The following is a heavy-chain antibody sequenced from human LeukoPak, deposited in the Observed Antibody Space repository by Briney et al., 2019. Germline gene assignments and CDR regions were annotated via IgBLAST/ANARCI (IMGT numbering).Heavy chain of an antibody. CDR1: GYTFTTYH. Sequence: GASVKVSCKASGYTFTTYHLHWVRQAPGQGLEWVGVINPSGGRTTYARKFQGRVTVTRDTSTSTLYMDLSSLRSDDTAVYYCAREKLAVPGEYYYAMDVWGQGTTVTVSS. D-gene: IGHD6-19*01. V-gene: IGHV1-46*01. CDR3: AREKLAVPGEYYYAMDV. CDR2: INPSGGRT. J-gene: IGHJ6*02.